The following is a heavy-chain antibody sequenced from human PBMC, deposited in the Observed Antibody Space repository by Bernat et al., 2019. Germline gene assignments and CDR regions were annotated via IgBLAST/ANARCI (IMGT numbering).Heavy chain of an antibody. D-gene: IGHD1-26*01. J-gene: IGHJ4*02. CDR1: GFTFGSYT. CDR2: ISNSGVST. Sequence: EVQLLESGGGLVQPGGSLSLSCAASGFTFGSYTMSCVRQAPGKGLEWVSTISNSGVSTYYADSVKGRFTISRDNSKNTLYLQMNSLRAEDTAVYYCAKVTGIVTPHYWGQGTLVTVSS. CDR3: AKVTGIVTPHY. V-gene: IGHV3-23*01.